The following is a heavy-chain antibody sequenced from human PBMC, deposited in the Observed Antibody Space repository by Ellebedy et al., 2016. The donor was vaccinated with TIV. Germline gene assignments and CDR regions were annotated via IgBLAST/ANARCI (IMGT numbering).Heavy chain of an antibody. V-gene: IGHV1-18*01. CDR3: ARDNDRNWLDP. D-gene: IGHD1-1*01. CDR2: ISPNNGVT. CDR1: GYTFTSYG. Sequence: ASVKVSXXASGYTFTSYGISWVRQAPGQGLEWMGWISPNNGVTNYAQKLQGRVTMTTDTSTNTAYMELRSLRSDDTAVYYCARDNDRNWLDPWGQGTLVIVSS. J-gene: IGHJ5*02.